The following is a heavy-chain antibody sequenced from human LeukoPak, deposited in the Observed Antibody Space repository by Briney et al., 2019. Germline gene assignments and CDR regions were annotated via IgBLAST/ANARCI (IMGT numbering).Heavy chain of an antibody. CDR1: GGSFSGYY. D-gene: IGHD3-10*01. V-gene: IGHV4-34*01. Sequence: SETLSLTCAVYGGSFSGYYWNWIRQPPGKGPEWIGEINHSGSTNYNSSLKSRVTISVDTSKNQFSLKLSSVTAADTAVYYCARGRITMVRGAPLWFDPWGQGTLVTVSS. CDR3: ARGRITMVRGAPLWFDP. CDR2: INHSGST. J-gene: IGHJ5*02.